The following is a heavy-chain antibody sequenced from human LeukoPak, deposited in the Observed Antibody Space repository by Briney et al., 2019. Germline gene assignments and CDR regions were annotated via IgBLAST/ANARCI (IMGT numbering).Heavy chain of an antibody. V-gene: IGHV3-7*01. J-gene: IGHJ4*02. CDR3: ARIGYSSSSTDY. Sequence: GGTLRFSCAVSGFTFSNYWMSWVRQAPGKGLEWVANTNQDGSMKYYVDAVKGRFTVSRDNAKNSLFLQMNSLRAEDTGVYYCARIGYSSSSTDYWGQGTLAAVSS. CDR2: TNQDGSMK. D-gene: IGHD6-6*01. CDR1: GFTFSNYW.